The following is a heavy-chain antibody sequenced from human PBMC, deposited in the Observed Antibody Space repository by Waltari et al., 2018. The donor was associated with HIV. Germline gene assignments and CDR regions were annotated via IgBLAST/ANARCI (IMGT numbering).Heavy chain of an antibody. CDR2: IWYCGSKK. J-gene: IGHJ6*02. CDR1: GFTFSRYG. CDR3: ARDRSSSWYGKDYYYFGMDV. D-gene: IGHD6-13*01. Sequence: QVQVVQSGGGVVQPGRSLRLSCAGAGFTFSRYGMHWVRQAPGKGLVCVALIWYCGSKKYYADSVNGRFAISRDNSKNTVYLQMNSLSAEDTAVYYCARDRSSSWYGKDYYYFGMDVWGQGTTVTVSS. V-gene: IGHV3-33*01.